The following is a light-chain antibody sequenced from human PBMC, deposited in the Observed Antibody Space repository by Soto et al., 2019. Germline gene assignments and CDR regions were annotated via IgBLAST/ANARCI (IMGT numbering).Light chain of an antibody. CDR2: EGT. CDR3: LSYAISSTYV. J-gene: IGLJ1*01. V-gene: IGLV2-23*01. Sequence: QSVLTQPASLSGSPGQPITISCTGTSGDVGTYNLVSWYQQHPGKAPKLLIYEGTKRPSGVSDRFSGFRSGNTASLTITGLRAEDEADYYCLSYAISSTYVFGTGTKVTVL. CDR1: SGDVGTYNL.